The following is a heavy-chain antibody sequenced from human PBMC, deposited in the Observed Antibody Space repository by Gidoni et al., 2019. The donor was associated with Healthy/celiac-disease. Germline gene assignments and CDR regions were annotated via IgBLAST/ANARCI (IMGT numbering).Heavy chain of an antibody. V-gene: IGHV3-48*02. CDR2: ISSSSSTI. Sequence: EVQLVESGGGLVQPGGSLRPSCAASGCTFSSYSMNWVRQAPGKGLEWVSYISSSSSTIYYADSVKGRFTISRDNAKNSLYLQMNSLRDEDTAVYYCARANYYDSSGSDYWGQGTLVTVSS. D-gene: IGHD3-22*01. CDR1: GCTFSSYS. CDR3: ARANYYDSSGSDY. J-gene: IGHJ4*02.